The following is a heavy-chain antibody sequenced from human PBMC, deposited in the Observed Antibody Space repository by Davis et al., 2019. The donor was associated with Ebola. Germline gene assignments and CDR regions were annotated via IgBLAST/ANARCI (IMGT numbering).Heavy chain of an antibody. CDR1: GYSFTSYW. CDR3: ARRFSTDGYTRYWYFDL. CDR2: IYPGDSDT. D-gene: IGHD5-24*01. J-gene: IGHJ2*01. V-gene: IGHV5-51*01. Sequence: GESLKISCKGSGYSFTSYWIGWVRQMPGKGLEWMGIIYPGDSDTSYSPSFQGQVTISADKSISTAYLQWSSLKASDTAMYYCARRFSTDGYTRYWYFDLWGRGTLVTVSS.